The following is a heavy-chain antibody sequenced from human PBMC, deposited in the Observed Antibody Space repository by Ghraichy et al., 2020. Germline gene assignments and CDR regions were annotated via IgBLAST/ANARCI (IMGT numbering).Heavy chain of an antibody. Sequence: LRLSCAASGFTFSSYAMHWVRQAPGKGLEWVAVISYDGSNKYYADSVKGRFTISRDNSKNTLYLQMNSLRAEDTAVYYCARDGSGYSSSWYNAFDIWGQGTMVTVSS. V-gene: IGHV3-30-3*01. D-gene: IGHD6-13*01. CDR3: ARDGSGYSSSWYNAFDI. J-gene: IGHJ3*02. CDR1: GFTFSSYA. CDR2: ISYDGSNK.